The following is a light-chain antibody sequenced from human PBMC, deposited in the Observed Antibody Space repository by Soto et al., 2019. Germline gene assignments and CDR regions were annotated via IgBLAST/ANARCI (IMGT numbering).Light chain of an antibody. CDR2: GAS. CDR3: QQYVSSPRT. Sequence: IVLTQSPGTLSLSPGDRATLSCRASQTVSSSYLAWYQQKPGQAPRLLMYGASNRATGIPDRFSGSGSGTDFTLTISGLEPEDFAVYYCQQYVSSPRTFGQGTKVDIK. V-gene: IGKV3-20*01. J-gene: IGKJ1*01. CDR1: QTVSSSY.